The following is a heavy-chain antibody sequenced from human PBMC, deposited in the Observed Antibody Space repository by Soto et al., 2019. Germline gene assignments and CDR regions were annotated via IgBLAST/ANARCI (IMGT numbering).Heavy chain of an antibody. Sequence: PSETLSLTCAVSGGSISSGGYSWSWIRQPPGKGLEWIGYIYHTGTTYYNMSLKSRVIISVDRSRNQFSLKLSSVTAADTAVYYCARGYYDTSGYSLDPWGQGTLVTVSS. CDR1: GGSISSGGYS. D-gene: IGHD3-22*01. CDR3: ARGYYDTSGYSLDP. CDR2: IYHTGTT. V-gene: IGHV4-30-2*02. J-gene: IGHJ5*02.